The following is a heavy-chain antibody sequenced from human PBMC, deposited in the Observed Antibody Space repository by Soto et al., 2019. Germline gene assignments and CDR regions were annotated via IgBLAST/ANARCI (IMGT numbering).Heavy chain of an antibody. CDR1: GFTFRNAW. V-gene: IGHV3-15*07. D-gene: IGHD6-19*01. J-gene: IGHJ5*02. Sequence: GGSTRLSCAASGFTFRNAWMNWVRQAPGKGLEWVGRIKSKTDGGTTDYAAPVKGRFTISRDDSKNTLYLQMNSLKTEDTAVYYCTTASYSSGWYNTFWFDPWGQGTLVTVSS. CDR2: IKSKTDGGTT. CDR3: TTASYSSGWYNTFWFDP.